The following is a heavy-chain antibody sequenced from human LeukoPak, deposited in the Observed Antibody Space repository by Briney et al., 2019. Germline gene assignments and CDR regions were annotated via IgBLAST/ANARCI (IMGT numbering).Heavy chain of an antibody. V-gene: IGHV4-30-4*08. CDR3: ANERSGYYDY. J-gene: IGHJ4*02. CDR1: GGSISSGDYY. CDR2: IYYSGST. D-gene: IGHD3-22*01. Sequence: SETLSLTCTVSGGSISSGDYYWSWIRQPPGKGLEWIGYIYYSGSTYYSPSFKSRVTISLDTSKNQFSLRLSSVTAADTAVYYCANERSGYYDYWGQGTLVTVSS.